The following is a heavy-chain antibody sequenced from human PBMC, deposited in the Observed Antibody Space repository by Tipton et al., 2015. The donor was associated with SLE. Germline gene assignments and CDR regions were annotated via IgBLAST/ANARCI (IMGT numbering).Heavy chain of an antibody. V-gene: IGHV4-34*01. CDR1: GGSFSGYY. D-gene: IGHD3-9*01. Sequence: TLSLTCAVYGGSFSGYYWSWIRQPPGKGLEWIGEINHSGSTNYNPSLKSRVTISVDTSKQQFSLKVSSVTAADTAVYYCARVPDMAYDILTGYDGNWFDTWGQGTLVTVSS. CDR2: INHSGST. CDR3: ARVPDMAYDILTGYDGNWFDT. J-gene: IGHJ5*02.